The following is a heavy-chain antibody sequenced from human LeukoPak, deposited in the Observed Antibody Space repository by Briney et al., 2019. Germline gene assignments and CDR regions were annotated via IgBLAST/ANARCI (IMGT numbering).Heavy chain of an antibody. J-gene: IGHJ4*02. CDR3: ARKDYYDSSGYNL. Sequence: GGSLRLSCAASGFTFSSYWMSWVRQAPGKGLEWVANIKQDGSEKYYVDSVKGRFTISRDNAKNSLYLQMNSLRAEDTAVYYCARKDYYDSSGYNLWGQGTLVTVSS. CDR2: IKQDGSEK. V-gene: IGHV3-7*01. D-gene: IGHD3-22*01. CDR1: GFTFSSYW.